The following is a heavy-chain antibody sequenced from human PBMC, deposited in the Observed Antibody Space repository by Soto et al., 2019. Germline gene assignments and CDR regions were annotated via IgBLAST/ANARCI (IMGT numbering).Heavy chain of an antibody. CDR2: ISSSGSTT. CDR3: ARDRNTDMETFDY. CDR1: GFSFSDNY. Sequence: GGSLRLSCAASGFSFSDNYMSWIRQAPGEGLEWVSYISSSGSTTYYADSVKGRFTISRDNAKNSLYLQMNSLRAEDTAVYYCARDRNTDMETFDYWGQGTLVTVSS. D-gene: IGHD5-18*01. J-gene: IGHJ4*02. V-gene: IGHV3-11*01.